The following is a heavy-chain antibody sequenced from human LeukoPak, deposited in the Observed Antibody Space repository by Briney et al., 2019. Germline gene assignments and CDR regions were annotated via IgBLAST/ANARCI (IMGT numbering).Heavy chain of an antibody. Sequence: SETLSLTCSVPGGSISAYDWNWIRQPPGKGLEWIGYVYYTGSTTYNPSLKSRVTISLDTSKKQFSLRLSSVTAADTAVYYCAGATSTSMGFRYFDYWGQGTLVTVSS. J-gene: IGHJ4*02. CDR1: GGSISAYD. CDR2: VYYTGST. CDR3: AGATSTSMGFRYFDY. D-gene: IGHD2/OR15-2a*01. V-gene: IGHV4-59*01.